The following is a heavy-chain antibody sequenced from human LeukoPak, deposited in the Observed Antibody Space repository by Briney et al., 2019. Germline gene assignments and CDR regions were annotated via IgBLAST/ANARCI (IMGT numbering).Heavy chain of an antibody. CDR2: MNPNSGNT. V-gene: IGHV1-8*01. CDR1: GYTFTSYD. D-gene: IGHD5-18*01. CDR3: ARAGYSYGFPQDY. Sequence: GASVRVSCKASGYTFTSYDINWVRQATGQGLEWMGWMNPNSGNTGYARKFQGRVTMTRNTSISTAYMELSSLRSEDTAVYYCARAGYSYGFPQDYWGQGALVTVSS. J-gene: IGHJ4*02.